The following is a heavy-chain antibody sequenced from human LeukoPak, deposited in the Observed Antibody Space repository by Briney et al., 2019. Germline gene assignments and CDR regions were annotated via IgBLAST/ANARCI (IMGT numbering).Heavy chain of an antibody. D-gene: IGHD3-10*01. CDR2: ISYDGSSK. V-gene: IGHV3-30*03. J-gene: IGHJ4*02. CDR1: GFTFSNYG. CDR3: ARDRNYYGSGSSPYY. Sequence: GGSLRLSCAASGFTFSNYGMHWVRQTPGKGLEWVAVISYDGSSKYYADSVKGRFTISRDNSKNTLYLQMNSLRAEDTAVYYCARDRNYYGSGSSPYYWGQGTLVTVSS.